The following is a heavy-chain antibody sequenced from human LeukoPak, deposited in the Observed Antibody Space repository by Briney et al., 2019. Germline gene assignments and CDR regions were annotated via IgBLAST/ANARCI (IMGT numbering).Heavy chain of an antibody. D-gene: IGHD3-22*01. J-gene: IGHJ4*02. CDR2: IYYAGST. CDR1: SGSISSSSFR. V-gene: IGHV4-39*01. Sequence: SETLSLTCTVSSGSISSSSFRWGWIRQPPGKGLEWIGSIYYAGSTYYSPSLESRVTISVDTSKDQFSLRLSSVTAADTAVYYCARHSCYHDSSTYYYFFDYWGQGALVSVPS. CDR3: ARHSCYHDSSTYYYFFDY.